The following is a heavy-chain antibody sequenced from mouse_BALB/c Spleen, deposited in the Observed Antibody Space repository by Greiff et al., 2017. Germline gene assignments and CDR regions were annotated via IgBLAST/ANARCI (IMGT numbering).Heavy chain of an antibody. J-gene: IGHJ2*01. CDR1: GYSFTSYW. V-gene: IGHV1-5*01. Sequence: VQLQQSGTVLARPGASVKMSCKASGYSFTSYWMHWVKQRPGQGLEWIGAIYPGNSDTSYNQKFKGKAKLTAATSASTAYMELSSLTNEDSAVYYCTSLRNYFDYWGQGTTLTVSS. D-gene: IGHD1-1*01. CDR3: TSLRNYFDY. CDR2: IYPGNSDT.